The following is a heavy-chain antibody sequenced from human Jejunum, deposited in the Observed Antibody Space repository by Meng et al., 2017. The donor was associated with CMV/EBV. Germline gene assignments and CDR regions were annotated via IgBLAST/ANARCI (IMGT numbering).Heavy chain of an antibody. CDR2: ISAYNGNT. Sequence: SCKAFGYTFINYGIGWVRQAPGQGLEWMGWISAYNGNTNYAQKFQDRVTMITDRSTSTVFMEMRSLRSDDTAVYYCARGQKWLMDYWGQGALVTVSS. D-gene: IGHD3-22*01. J-gene: IGHJ4*02. CDR3: ARGQKWLMDY. CDR1: GYTFINYG. V-gene: IGHV1-18*01.